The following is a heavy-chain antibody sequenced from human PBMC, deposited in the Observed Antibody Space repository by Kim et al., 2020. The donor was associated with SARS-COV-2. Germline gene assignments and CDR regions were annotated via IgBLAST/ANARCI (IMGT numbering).Heavy chain of an antibody. J-gene: IGHJ5*02. CDR1: GFTFSSYW. V-gene: IGHV3-74*01. CDR3: ARARQRGLFDP. Sequence: GGSLRLSCAASGFTFSSYWMHWVRQAPGKGLVWVSRINSDGSSTSYADSVKGRFTISRDNAKNTLYLQMNSLRAEDTAVYYCARARQRGLFDPWGQGTLVTVSS. CDR2: INSDGSST. D-gene: IGHD6-25*01.